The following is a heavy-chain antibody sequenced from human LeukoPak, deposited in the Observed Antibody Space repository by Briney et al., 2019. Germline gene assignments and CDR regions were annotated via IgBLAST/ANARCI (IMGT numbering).Heavy chain of an antibody. V-gene: IGHV1-46*01. CDR1: GYTFTSYY. Sequence: ASVKVSCKASGYTFTSYYVHWLRQAPGQGLEWMGIIIPSGGDTNYAQKFEGRVTMTRETSTSTVFMELSSLGSEDTAVYYCVREYRGGFWDYWGQGTIVTASS. CDR3: VREYRGGFWDY. D-gene: IGHD1-26*01. J-gene: IGHJ4*02. CDR2: IIPSGGDT.